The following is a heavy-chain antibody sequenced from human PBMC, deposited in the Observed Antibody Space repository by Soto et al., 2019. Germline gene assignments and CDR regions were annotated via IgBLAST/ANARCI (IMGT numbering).Heavy chain of an antibody. CDR2: ISYDGSNK. D-gene: IGHD5-12*01. CDR1: GVTFINHG. V-gene: IGHV3-30*18. CDR3: AKDATGGYDHDAFDI. Sequence: GGSLRLSCTASGVTFINHGMHWVRQAPGKGLEWVAVISYDGSNKYYADSVKGRFTISRDNSKNTLYLQMNSLRAEDTAVYYCAKDATGGYDHDAFDIWGQGTMVTVSS. J-gene: IGHJ3*02.